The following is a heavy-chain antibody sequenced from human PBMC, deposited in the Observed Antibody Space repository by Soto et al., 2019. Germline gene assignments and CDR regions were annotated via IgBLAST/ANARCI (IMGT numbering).Heavy chain of an antibody. D-gene: IGHD1-7*01. Sequence: SGPTLVNPTQTLTLTCTFSGFSLSTNAVGVSWIRQPPGKALEWLALIYWNDDKRYSPSLKSRLTITKDTSKNQVVLIMTSMDPMDTATYYCARNWNYGPYLHYWGQGTLVTVSS. CDR3: ARNWNYGPYLHY. CDR1: GFSLSTNAVG. J-gene: IGHJ4*02. V-gene: IGHV2-5*01. CDR2: IYWNDDK.